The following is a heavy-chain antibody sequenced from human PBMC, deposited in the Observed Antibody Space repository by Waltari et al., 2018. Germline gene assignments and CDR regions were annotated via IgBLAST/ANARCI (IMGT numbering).Heavy chain of an antibody. Sequence: QVQLQESGPGLVKPSETLSLTCAVSGYSISSGYYWGWIRQPPGKGLEWIGSIYHSGVTSDNPSLKSRVTISVDTSKNQFSLKLSSVTAADTAVYYCASVLMKYSSGWYDWFDPWGQGTLVTVSS. V-gene: IGHV4-38-2*01. CDR1: GYSISSGYY. CDR2: IYHSGVT. D-gene: IGHD6-19*01. J-gene: IGHJ5*02. CDR3: ASVLMKYSSGWYDWFDP.